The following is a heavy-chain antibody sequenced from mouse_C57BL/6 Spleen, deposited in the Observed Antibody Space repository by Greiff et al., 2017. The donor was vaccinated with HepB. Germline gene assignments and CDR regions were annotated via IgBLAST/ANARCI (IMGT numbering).Heavy chain of an antibody. CDR2: IDPNSGGT. Sequence: QVQLKESGAELVKPGASVKLSCKASGYTFTSYWMHWVKQRPGRGLEWIGRIDPNSGGTKYNEKFKSTATLTVDKPSSTAYMQLSSLTSEDSAVYYCARGDYGSSLPEFAYWGQGTLVTVSA. D-gene: IGHD1-1*01. V-gene: IGHV1-72*01. J-gene: IGHJ3*01. CDR1: GYTFTSYW. CDR3: ARGDYGSSLPEFAY.